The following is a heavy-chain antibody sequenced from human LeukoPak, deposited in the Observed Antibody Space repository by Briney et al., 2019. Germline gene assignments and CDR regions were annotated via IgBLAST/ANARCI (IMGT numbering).Heavy chain of an antibody. D-gene: IGHD2-15*01. CDR1: GFTFSSYA. CDR3: AKTLRTDIVVVVAVALDY. CDR2: ISYDGSNK. J-gene: IGHJ4*02. Sequence: GGSLRLSCAASGFTFSSYAMHWVRQAPGKGLEWVAVISYDGSNKYYADSVKGRFTISRDNSKNTLYLQMNSLRAEDTAVYYCAKTLRTDIVVVVAVALDYWGQGTLVTVSS. V-gene: IGHV3-30*04.